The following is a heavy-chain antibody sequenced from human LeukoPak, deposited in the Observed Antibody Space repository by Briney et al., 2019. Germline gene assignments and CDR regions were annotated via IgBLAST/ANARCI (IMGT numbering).Heavy chain of an antibody. D-gene: IGHD5-24*01. CDR1: GYTFTSYG. V-gene: IGHV1-18*01. CDR3: ARDNSVRDEAWWFNP. CDR2: ISAYNGNT. J-gene: IGHJ5*02. Sequence: ASVKVSCKASGYTFTSYGISWVRQAPGQGLEWMGWISAYNGNTNYAQKFQGRVTMTRDTSISTAYMDLSRLRSEDTAVYYCARDNSVRDEAWWFNPWGQGTLVTVSS.